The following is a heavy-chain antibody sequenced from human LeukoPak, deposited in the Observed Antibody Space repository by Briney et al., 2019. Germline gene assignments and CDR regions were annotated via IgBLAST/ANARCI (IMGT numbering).Heavy chain of an antibody. CDR1: GYSFTSYW. CDR3: GSRRGSYSFDS. J-gene: IGHJ4*02. V-gene: IGHV5-51*01. D-gene: IGHD1-26*01. CDR2: IYPGDSDT. Sequence: GESLKISCKGSGYSFTSYWIGWVRQMPGKGLEWMGSIYPGDSDTRYSPSFQGQVTISADKSINTAYAQWSSLKASDTAMYYCGSRRGSYSFDSWGQGTLVTVSS.